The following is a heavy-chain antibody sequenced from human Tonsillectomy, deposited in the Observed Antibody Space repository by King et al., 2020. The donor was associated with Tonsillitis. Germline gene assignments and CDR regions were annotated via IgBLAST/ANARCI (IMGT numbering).Heavy chain of an antibody. CDR2: IWYDGSNK. CDR1: GFTFSSYG. CDR3: ARGPRITMVRGVMTGYMGG. V-gene: IGHV3-33*08. J-gene: IGHJ6*03. Sequence: VQLVESGGGVVQPGRSLRLSCAASGFTFSSYGMHWVRQAPGKGLEWGAVIWYDGSNKYYADSVKGRFTISRDNSKNTLYLQMNSLRAEDTAVYYCARGPRITMVRGVMTGYMGGWGGGTAVAVSS. D-gene: IGHD3-10*01.